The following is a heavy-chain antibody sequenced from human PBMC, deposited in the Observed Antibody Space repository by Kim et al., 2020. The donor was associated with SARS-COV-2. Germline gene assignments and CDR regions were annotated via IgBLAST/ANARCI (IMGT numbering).Heavy chain of an antibody. D-gene: IGHD2-2*01. J-gene: IGHJ6*02. Sequence: GGSLRLSCAASGFTFSSYGVHWVRQAPGKGLEWVAVIWYDGSNKYYADSVKGRFTISRDNSKNTLYLQMNSLRAEDTAVYYCARDARYCSSTSCSRYYYYYGMDVWGQGTTVTVSS. CDR1: GFTFSSYG. CDR3: ARDARYCSSTSCSRYYYYYGMDV. V-gene: IGHV3-33*01. CDR2: IWYDGSNK.